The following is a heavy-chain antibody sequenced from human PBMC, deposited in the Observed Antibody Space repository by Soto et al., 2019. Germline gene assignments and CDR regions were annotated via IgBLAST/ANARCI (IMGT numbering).Heavy chain of an antibody. D-gene: IGHD4-17*01. Sequence: GGSLRLSCAASGFTFSSFSMNWVRQAPGKGLEWVSSISTSSSYIYYADSVKGRFSISRDNAKNSLYLQMNSLRAEDTAVYYWARELTTVTSFDYWGQGTLVTVSS. J-gene: IGHJ4*02. CDR1: GFTFSSFS. CDR2: ISTSSSYI. V-gene: IGHV3-21*01. CDR3: ARELTTVTSFDY.